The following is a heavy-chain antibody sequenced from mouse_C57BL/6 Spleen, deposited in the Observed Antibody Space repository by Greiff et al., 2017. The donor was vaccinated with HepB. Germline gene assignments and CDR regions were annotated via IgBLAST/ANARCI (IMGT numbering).Heavy chain of an antibody. J-gene: IGHJ4*01. CDR1: GFSLTSYG. D-gene: IGHD1-1*01. CDR2: IWSDGST. Sequence: VQLKESGPGLVAPSQSLSITCTVSGFSLTSYGVHWVRQPPGKGLEWLVVIWSDGSTTYNSALKSRLSLSKDNSKSQVFLKMNSLQTDDTAMYYCARTLYYYYGSSYDYYAMDYWGQGTSVTVSS. V-gene: IGHV2-6*03. CDR3: ARTLYYYYGSSYDYYAMDY.